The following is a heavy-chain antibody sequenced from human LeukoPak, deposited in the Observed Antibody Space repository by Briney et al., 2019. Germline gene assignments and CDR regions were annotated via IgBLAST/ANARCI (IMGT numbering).Heavy chain of an antibody. CDR3: ARGGLLELPLDY. D-gene: IGHD5-24*01. J-gene: IGHJ4*02. CDR2: IIPIFGTA. Sequence: SVKVSCKASGGTFSSYAISWVRQAPGQGLEWMGGIIPIFGTAIYAQKFQGRVTITADESTSTAYMGLSSLRSEDTAVYYCARGGLLELPLDYWGQGTLVTVSS. CDR1: GGTFSSYA. V-gene: IGHV1-69*01.